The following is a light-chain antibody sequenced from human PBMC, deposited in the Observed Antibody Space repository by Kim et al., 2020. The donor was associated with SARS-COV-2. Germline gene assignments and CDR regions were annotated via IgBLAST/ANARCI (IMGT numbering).Light chain of an antibody. CDR2: GAS. V-gene: IGKV3-15*01. J-gene: IGKJ2*02. CDR3: QQYNEGLRT. Sequence: EIVMTQSPVTLSVSPGERATLSCRSSQSINSNLAWYQQKLGQAPRLLIYGASTRATGIPARFSGSGSGTEFTLTISSLQSEDFAVYYCQQYNEGLRTFGQGTKVEIK. CDR1: QSINSN.